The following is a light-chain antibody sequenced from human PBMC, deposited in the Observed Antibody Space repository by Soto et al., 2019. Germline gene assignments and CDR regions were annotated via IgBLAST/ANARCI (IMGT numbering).Light chain of an antibody. CDR2: SAS. CDR3: QQRSNIPWT. V-gene: IGKV1-39*01. CDR1: QHVDRY. J-gene: IGKJ1*01. Sequence: DIQMTQSPSSLSASVGDSVTITCRTSQHVDRYLSWYQQIPGRAPKLLIYSASSLVSGVPPRFRGSASATEFTLSISSLQREDFATYFCQQRSNIPWTFGQGTKVDIK.